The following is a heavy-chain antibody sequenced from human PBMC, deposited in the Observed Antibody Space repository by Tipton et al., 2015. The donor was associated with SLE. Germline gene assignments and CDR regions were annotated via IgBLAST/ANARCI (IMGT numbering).Heavy chain of an antibody. J-gene: IGHJ4*02. Sequence: LRLSCTVSGYSISSGHYWGWIRQSPGKGLEWIGSISHSGYTYYNPSLQSRVSMSVDTSKNQVLVRLNSVTAADTAVYYCARHDYDDNGYYMHYFDYWGQGTLVTVSS. D-gene: IGHD3-22*01. CDR2: ISHSGYT. CDR1: GYSISSGHY. CDR3: ARHDYDDNGYYMHYFDY. V-gene: IGHV4-38-2*02.